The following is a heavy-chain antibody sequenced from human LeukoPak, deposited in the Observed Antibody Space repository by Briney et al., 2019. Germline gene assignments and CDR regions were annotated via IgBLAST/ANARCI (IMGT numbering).Heavy chain of an antibody. D-gene: IGHD1-26*01. Sequence: GRSLRLSCAASGFTFSSYGMHWVRQAPGKGLEWEAVISYDGSNKYYADSVKGRFTISRDNSKNTLYLQMNSLRAEDTAVYYCAKDPGGSYHYWYFDLWGRGTLVTVSS. J-gene: IGHJ2*01. CDR3: AKDPGGSYHYWYFDL. CDR1: GFTFSSYG. CDR2: ISYDGSNK. V-gene: IGHV3-30*18.